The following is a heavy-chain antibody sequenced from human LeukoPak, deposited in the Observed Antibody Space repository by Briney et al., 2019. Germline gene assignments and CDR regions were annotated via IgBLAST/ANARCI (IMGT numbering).Heavy chain of an antibody. CDR2: ISSSSSYI. V-gene: IGHV3-21*01. D-gene: IGHD4-17*01. CDR3: ARDPHDYGLGY. J-gene: IGHJ4*02. Sequence: GGSLRLSCAASGFTFSSYSMNWVRQAPGKGLEWVSSISSSSSYIYYADSVKGRFTISRGNAKNSLYLQMNSLRAEDTAVYYCARDPHDYGLGYWGQGTLATVSS. CDR1: GFTFSSYS.